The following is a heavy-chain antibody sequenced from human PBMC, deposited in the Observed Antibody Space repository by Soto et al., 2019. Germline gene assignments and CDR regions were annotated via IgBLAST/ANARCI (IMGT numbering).Heavy chain of an antibody. CDR3: ARTLTGIAAAGTTFDP. J-gene: IGHJ5*02. V-gene: IGHV4-39*01. D-gene: IGHD6-13*01. CDR1: GGSISSSSYY. Sequence: SETLSLTCTVSGGSISSSSYYWGWILQPPGKGLEWIGSIYYSGSTYYNPSLKSRVTISVDTSKNQFSLKLSSVTAADTAVYYCARTLTGIAAAGTTFDPWGQGTLVTVSS. CDR2: IYYSGST.